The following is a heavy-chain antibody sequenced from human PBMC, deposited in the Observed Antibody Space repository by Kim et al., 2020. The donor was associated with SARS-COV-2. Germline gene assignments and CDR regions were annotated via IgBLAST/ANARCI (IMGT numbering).Heavy chain of an antibody. CDR3: ATKTTYSSGWFEY. V-gene: IGHV3-66*01. CDR2: IYSSGSS. Sequence: GGSLRLSCAASGFGVSSNQMSWVRQAPGKGLEWVSLIYSSGSSYYAESVKGRFTISRDNSKNTLYLQMNSLRAEDTALYYCATKTTYSSGWFEYWGQGTLVTVSS. CDR1: GFGVSSNQ. J-gene: IGHJ4*02. D-gene: IGHD6-19*01.